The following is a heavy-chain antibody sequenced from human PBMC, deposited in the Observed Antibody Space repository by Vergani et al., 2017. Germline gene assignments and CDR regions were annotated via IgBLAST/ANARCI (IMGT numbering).Heavy chain of an antibody. J-gene: IGHJ4*02. D-gene: IGHD1-26*01. CDR2: IIPVLGKT. CDR1: GATFRSNT. Sequence: QVQLVQSGAEVKKPGSSVKVSCKASGATFRSNTISWVRQVPGQGLEWMGRIIPVLGKTKYAQDFQGRLTITADTSTSTAYMELTSLRSQDTAVYYCARTGSISGSYDFDYWGQGTLVTVSS. CDR3: ARTGSISGSYDFDY. V-gene: IGHV1-69*02.